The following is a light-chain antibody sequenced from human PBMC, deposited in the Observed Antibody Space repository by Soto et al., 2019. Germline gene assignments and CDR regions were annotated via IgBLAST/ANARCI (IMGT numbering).Light chain of an antibody. CDR1: SSDVGGYNY. Sequence: QSALTQPPSASGSPGQSVTISCTGSSSDVGGYNYVSWYQQHPGKAPKLMIYEVNKRPSGVPNRFSGSKSGNTASLTVSGLQAEDEAEYYCSSYAGSNNLVLFGGGTKLTVL. CDR2: EVN. CDR3: SSYAGSNNLVL. V-gene: IGLV2-8*01. J-gene: IGLJ2*01.